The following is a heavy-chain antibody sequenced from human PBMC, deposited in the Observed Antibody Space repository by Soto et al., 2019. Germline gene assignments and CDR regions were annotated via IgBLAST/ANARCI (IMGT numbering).Heavy chain of an antibody. CDR2: IYSGGTT. V-gene: IGHV3-66*01. CDR3: AREPAFGFARSGYSFFPCFDY. CDR1: GESGRRTY. Sequence: PGRSPKLSSAASGESGRRTYTTWVRQAPRKGLDWFSTIYSGGTTYYADSVKGRFTISRDNSKNTLYLQMNSLRAEDTAVYYCAREPAFGFARSGYSFFPCFDYWGQGTLVTVS. D-gene: IGHD5-18*01. J-gene: IGHJ4*02.